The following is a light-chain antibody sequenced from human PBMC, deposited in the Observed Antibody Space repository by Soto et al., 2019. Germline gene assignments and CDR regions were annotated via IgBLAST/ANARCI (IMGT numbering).Light chain of an antibody. Sequence: QSVLTQPPSVSGAPGQRVTISCTRSSSNIGAGYNVHWYQQLPGTAPKLLIYGNSNRPSGVPDRFSGSKSGTSASLAITGLQAEDEADYYRQSYDSSLSGWVFGGGTKLTVL. V-gene: IGLV1-40*01. CDR1: SSNIGAGYN. CDR2: GNS. CDR3: QSYDSSLSGWV. J-gene: IGLJ3*02.